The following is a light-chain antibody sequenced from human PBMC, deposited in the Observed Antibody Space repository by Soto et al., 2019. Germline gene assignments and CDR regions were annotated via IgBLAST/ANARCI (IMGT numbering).Light chain of an antibody. V-gene: IGLV1-44*01. CDR2: RSS. CDR3: AVWDDSLNVVV. J-gene: IGLJ2*01. Sequence: QTVVTQPPSASATPGQRVTISCSGSSSNIGGNTVNWYQQLPGTAPKLLIYRSSQRPSGVPDRFSGSKSGTSASLAISGLQSEDEADYYCAVWDDSLNVVVFGGGTKLTVL. CDR1: SSNIGGNT.